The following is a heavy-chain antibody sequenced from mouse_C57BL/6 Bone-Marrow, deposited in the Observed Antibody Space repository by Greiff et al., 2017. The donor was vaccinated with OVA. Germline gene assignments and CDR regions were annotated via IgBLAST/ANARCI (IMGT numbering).Heavy chain of an antibody. CDR1: GFNIKNTY. V-gene: IGHV14-3*01. Sequence: EVKVVESVAELVRPGASVKLSCTASGFNIKNTYMHWVKQRPEQGLEWIGRIDPANGNTKYAPKFQGKTTITADTSSNTAYLQLSSLTSEDTAIYYCARFYGYGESWFAYWGQGTLVTVSA. CDR3: ARFYGYGESWFAY. D-gene: IGHD2-2*01. J-gene: IGHJ3*01. CDR2: IDPANGNT.